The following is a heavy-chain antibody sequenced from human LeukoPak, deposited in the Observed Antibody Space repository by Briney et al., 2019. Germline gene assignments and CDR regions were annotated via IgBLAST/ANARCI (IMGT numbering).Heavy chain of an antibody. D-gene: IGHD5-24*01. CDR3: ARMGDGYNGDY. J-gene: IGHJ4*02. CDR1: GFTFSSYE. V-gene: IGHV3-48*03. CDR2: ISSSGSTI. Sequence: GGSLRLSCATSGFTFSSYEMNWVRQAPGKGLEWVSYISSSGSTIYYADSVKGRFTISRDNAKNSLYLQMNSLRAEDTAVYYCARMGDGYNGDYGGRGTLVTVPS.